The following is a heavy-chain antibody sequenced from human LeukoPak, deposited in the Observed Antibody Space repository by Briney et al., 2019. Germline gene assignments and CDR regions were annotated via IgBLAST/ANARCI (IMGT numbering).Heavy chain of an antibody. D-gene: IGHD1-26*01. CDR3: ARGPSGSFPDDAFDI. Sequence: ASVNVSCKASGYTFTGYYMHWVRQAPGQGLEWMGWINPNSGGTNYVQKFQGRVTMTRDTSISTAYMELSRLRSDDTAVYYCARGPSGSFPDDAFDIWGQGTMVTVSS. CDR1: GYTFTGYY. V-gene: IGHV1-2*02. J-gene: IGHJ3*02. CDR2: INPNSGGT.